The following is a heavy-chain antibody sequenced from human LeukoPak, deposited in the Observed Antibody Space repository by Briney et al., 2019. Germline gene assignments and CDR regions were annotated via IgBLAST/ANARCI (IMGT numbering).Heavy chain of an antibody. Sequence: NPSETLSLTCAVYGGSFSGYYWSWIRQPPGKGLEWIGEINHSGSTNYNPSLKSRVTISVDTSKNQFSLKLSSVTAADTAVYYCARLSQIVAFDIWGQGTMVTVSS. D-gene: IGHD6-6*01. CDR3: ARLSQIVAFDI. CDR1: GGSFSGYY. J-gene: IGHJ3*02. V-gene: IGHV4-34*01. CDR2: INHSGST.